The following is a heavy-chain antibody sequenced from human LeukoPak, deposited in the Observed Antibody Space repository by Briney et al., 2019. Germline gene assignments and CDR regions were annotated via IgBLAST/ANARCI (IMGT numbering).Heavy chain of an antibody. V-gene: IGHV4-34*01. CDR3: ARQGGRTVTTDY. Sequence: SETLSLTCAVYGGSFSGYYWSWIRQPPGKGLEWIGEINHSGSTNYNPSLKSRVTISVDTSKNQFSLKLSSVTAADTAVYYCARQGGRTVTTDYWGQGTLVTVSS. CDR1: GGSFSGYY. D-gene: IGHD4-17*01. CDR2: INHSGST. J-gene: IGHJ4*02.